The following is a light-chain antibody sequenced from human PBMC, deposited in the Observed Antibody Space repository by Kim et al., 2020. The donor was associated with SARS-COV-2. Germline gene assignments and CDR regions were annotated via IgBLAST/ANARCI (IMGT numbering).Light chain of an antibody. CDR3: NSRDSNDNLVL. J-gene: IGLJ3*02. Sequence: SSELTQDPAVSVALGQTVRITCQGDSLRSYYASWYQQKPGQAPVLVIYGKNNRPSGIPDRFSGSSSGNTASLTITGAQADDEADYYCNSRDSNDNLVLFG. CDR2: GKN. CDR1: SLRSYY. V-gene: IGLV3-19*01.